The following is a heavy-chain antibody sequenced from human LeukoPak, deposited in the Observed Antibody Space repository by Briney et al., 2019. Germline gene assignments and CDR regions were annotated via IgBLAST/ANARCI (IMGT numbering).Heavy chain of an antibody. V-gene: IGHV5-51*01. CDR3: ARQDGMAIYYFDY. D-gene: IGHD5-24*01. CDR1: GYNFINYW. J-gene: IGHJ4*02. Sequence: GESLKISCKGSGYNFINYWIAWVRQMPGKSLEWMGIIYPGNSDTRYSPSFQGQVTISADKSINTAYLQWSSLKASDTAIYFCARQDGMAIYYFDYWGQGALVTVSS. CDR2: IYPGNSDT.